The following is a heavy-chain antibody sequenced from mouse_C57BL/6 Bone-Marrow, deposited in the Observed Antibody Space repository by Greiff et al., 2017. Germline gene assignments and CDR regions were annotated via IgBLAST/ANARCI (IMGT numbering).Heavy chain of an antibody. V-gene: IGHV1-64*01. CDR2: IHPNSGST. CDR1: GYTFTSYW. CDR3: ARSPFYWYFDV. J-gene: IGHJ1*03. Sequence: VQLQQPGAELVKPGASVKLSCKASGYTFTSYWMHWVKQRPGQGLEWIGMIHPNSGSTNYNEKFKSKATLTVDKSSSTAYMQLSSLTSEDSAVYYSARSPFYWYFDVWGTGTTLTVSS.